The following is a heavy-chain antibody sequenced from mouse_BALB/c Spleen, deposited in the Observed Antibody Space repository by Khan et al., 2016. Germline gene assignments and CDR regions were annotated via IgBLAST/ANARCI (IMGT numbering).Heavy chain of an antibody. J-gene: IGHJ3*01. CDR3: AYDGYYAWFPY. Sequence: EVQLQESGPGLVKPSQSLSLTCTVTGYSITSDYAWNWIRQFPGNKLEWMGYISYSGITSYNASLKSRISITRDTSKNQFFLQLISVTTEDTATYYCAYDGYYAWFPYWGQGTLVTVSA. CDR1: GYSITSDYA. D-gene: IGHD2-3*01. V-gene: IGHV3-2*02. CDR2: ISYSGIT.